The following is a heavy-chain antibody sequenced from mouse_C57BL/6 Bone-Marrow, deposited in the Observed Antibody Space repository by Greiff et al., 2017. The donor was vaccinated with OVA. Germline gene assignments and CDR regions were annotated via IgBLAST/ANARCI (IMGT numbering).Heavy chain of an antibody. V-gene: IGHV1-39*01. J-gene: IGHJ3*01. CDR2: INPNYGPT. D-gene: IGHD2-1*01. CDR3: AREDYGNYEGWFAY. CDR1: GYSFTDFN. Sequence: EVQLVESGPELVKPGASVKLSCKASGYSFTDFNMNWVKQSNGKSLEWIGVINPNYGPTSYNQKFKGKATLTVYQSSSTAYMQHNSLTSEDSAVYYCAREDYGNYEGWFAYWGQGTLVTVSA.